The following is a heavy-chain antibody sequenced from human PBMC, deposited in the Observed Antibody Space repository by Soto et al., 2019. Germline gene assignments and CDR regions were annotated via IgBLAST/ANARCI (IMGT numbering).Heavy chain of an antibody. J-gene: IGHJ3*02. V-gene: IGHV2-5*02. Sequence: QITLKESGPTLVKPTQTLTLTCTFSGFSLSTRGVGVGWIRQRPGKALEWLALIYWDDDKRYSPSLKSRLTITKDTSKNQVVLTMTNMDTVDTDTYYCAHYRESTVTTFRGRNAFDIWGQATMVSVSS. CDR1: GFSLSTRGVG. CDR2: IYWDDDK. D-gene: IGHD4-17*01. CDR3: AHYRESTVTTFRGRNAFDI.